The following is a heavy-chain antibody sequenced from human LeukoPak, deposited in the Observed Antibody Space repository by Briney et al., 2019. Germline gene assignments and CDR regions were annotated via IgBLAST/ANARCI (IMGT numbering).Heavy chain of an antibody. CDR3: ASRSSSVRGPFDY. CDR1: GFTFSSYS. Sequence: GGSLRLSCAASGFTFSSYSMNWVRQAPGKGLEWVSSISSSSSYIYYADSVKGRFTISRDNAKNSLYLQMNSLRAEDTAVYYCASRSSSVRGPFDYWGQGTLVAVSS. J-gene: IGHJ4*02. V-gene: IGHV3-21*01. D-gene: IGHD6-6*01. CDR2: ISSSSSYI.